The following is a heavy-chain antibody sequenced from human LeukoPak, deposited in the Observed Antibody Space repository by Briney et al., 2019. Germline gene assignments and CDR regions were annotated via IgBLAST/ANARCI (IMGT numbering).Heavy chain of an antibody. Sequence: GGSLRLSCAASGFTFSSYAMHWVRQAPGKGLEWVAVISYDGSNKYYADSVKGRFTISRDNSKNTLYLQMNSLRAEDTAVYYYARDRESSSSGSFDYWGQGTLVTVSS. CDR1: GFTFSSYA. J-gene: IGHJ4*02. V-gene: IGHV3-30-3*01. CDR2: ISYDGSNK. CDR3: ARDRESSSSGSFDY. D-gene: IGHD6-6*01.